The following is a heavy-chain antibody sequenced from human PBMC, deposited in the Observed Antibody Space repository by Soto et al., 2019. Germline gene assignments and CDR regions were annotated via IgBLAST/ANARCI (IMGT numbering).Heavy chain of an antibody. D-gene: IGHD1-26*01. CDR2: ISYDGSNK. CDR3: AKGGWELLEWGGY. J-gene: IGHJ4*02. CDR1: GFTFSSYG. V-gene: IGHV3-30*18. Sequence: ESGGGVVQPGRSLRLSCAASGFTFSSYGMHWVRQAPGKGLEGVAVISYDGSNKYYADSVKGRFTISRDNSKNTLYLQMNSLRAEDRAVYYCAKGGWELLEWGGYWGQGTLVTVSS.